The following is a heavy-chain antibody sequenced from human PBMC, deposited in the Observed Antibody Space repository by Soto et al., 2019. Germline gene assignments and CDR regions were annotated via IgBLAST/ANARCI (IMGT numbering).Heavy chain of an antibody. CDR2: IRSKANSYAT. CDR3: TRLPDYGREGY. V-gene: IGHV3-73*01. Sequence: GGSLRLSCAASGFTFSGSAMHWVRQASGKGLEWVGRIRSKANSYATAYAASVKGRFTISRDDSKNTAYLQMNSLKTEDTAVYYCTRLPDYGREGYWGQGTLVTVSS. J-gene: IGHJ4*02. D-gene: IGHD4-17*01. CDR1: GFTFSGSA.